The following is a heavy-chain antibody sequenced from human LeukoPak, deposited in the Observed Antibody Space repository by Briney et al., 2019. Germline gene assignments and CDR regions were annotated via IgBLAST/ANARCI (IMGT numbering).Heavy chain of an antibody. Sequence: SETLSLTCAVSGYSISSGYYWGWSRQPAGRGGEGIGSNYHSGSTYYNPSLNSRVTISVDTSTNQFSLKLSSVTAAHTAVYYCARIVGYCSGGSCYPYFDYWGQGTLVTVSS. CDR1: GYSISSGYY. J-gene: IGHJ4*02. V-gene: IGHV4-38-2*01. CDR3: ARIVGYCSGGSCYPYFDY. CDR2: NYHSGST. D-gene: IGHD2-15*01.